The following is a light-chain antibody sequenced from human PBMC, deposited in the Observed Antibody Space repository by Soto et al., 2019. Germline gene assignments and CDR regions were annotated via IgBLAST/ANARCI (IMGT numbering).Light chain of an antibody. CDR2: SNN. J-gene: IGLJ3*02. CDR1: SSNIGSNT. V-gene: IGLV1-44*01. Sequence: QSVLTQPPSASGTPGQRVTISCSGSSSNIGSNTVNWYQQLPGPAPKLLIYSNNQRPSGVPDRFSGSKSGTSASLAISGLQSDDEADYYCAAWDDSLNGPWVFGGGTKLTVL. CDR3: AAWDDSLNGPWV.